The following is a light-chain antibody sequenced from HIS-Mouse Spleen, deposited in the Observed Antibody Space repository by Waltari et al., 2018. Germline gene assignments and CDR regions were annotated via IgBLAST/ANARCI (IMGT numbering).Light chain of an antibody. Sequence: SYELTQPPSVSVSPGQTARITCPGDALPKKYAYWYQQKSGQAPVLGIYEDSKRPPGIPGRFSGSSSGTMATLTISGAQVEDEADYYCYSTDSSGNHRVFGGGTKLTVL. CDR2: EDS. CDR1: ALPKKY. CDR3: YSTDSSGNHRV. V-gene: IGLV3-10*01. J-gene: IGLJ2*01.